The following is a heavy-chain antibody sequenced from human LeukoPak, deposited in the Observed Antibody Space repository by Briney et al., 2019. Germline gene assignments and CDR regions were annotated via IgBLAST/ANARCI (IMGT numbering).Heavy chain of an antibody. CDR2: ISYDERNK. J-gene: IGHJ4*02. Sequence: GGSLRLSCEASGFTFKTYGMHWVRRAPGKGLEWLAVISYDERNKYYGDSVKGRFTISRDNSKNTLYLQMSSLRPEDTAVYYCANGAVYCTSPKYPTGSAPSCFAHWGQGTLVTVSS. CDR3: ANGAVYCTSPKYPTGSAPSCFAH. V-gene: IGHV3-30*18. CDR1: GFTFKTYG. D-gene: IGHD2-2*01.